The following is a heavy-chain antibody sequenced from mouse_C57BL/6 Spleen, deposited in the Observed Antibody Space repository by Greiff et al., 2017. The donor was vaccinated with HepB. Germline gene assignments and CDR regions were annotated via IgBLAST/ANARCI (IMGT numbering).Heavy chain of an antibody. V-gene: IGHV5-4*01. CDR2: ISDGGSYT. CDR3: ARGTGSYFDY. Sequence: EVQLVESGGGLVKPGGSLNLSCAASGFTFSSYAMSWVRQTPEKRLEWVATISDGGSYTYYPDNVKGRFTISRDNAKNNLYLQMSHLKSEDTAMYYCARGTGSYFDYWGQGTTLTVSS. CDR1: GFTFSSYA. J-gene: IGHJ2*01. D-gene: IGHD4-1*01.